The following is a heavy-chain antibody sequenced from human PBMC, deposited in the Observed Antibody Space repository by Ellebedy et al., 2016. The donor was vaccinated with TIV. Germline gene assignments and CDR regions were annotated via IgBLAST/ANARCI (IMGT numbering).Heavy chain of an antibody. CDR3: AKDVGPYYYGSGSYYTNHYYYYGMDV. CDR2: ISWNSGSI. J-gene: IGHJ6*02. V-gene: IGHV3-9*01. CDR1: GFTFDDYA. Sequence: SLKISXAASGFTFDDYAMHWVRQAPGKGLEWVSGISWNSGSIGYADSVKGRFTISRDNAKNSLYLQMNSLRAEDTAVYYCAKDVGPYYYGSGSYYTNHYYYYGMDVWGQGTTVTVSS. D-gene: IGHD3-10*01.